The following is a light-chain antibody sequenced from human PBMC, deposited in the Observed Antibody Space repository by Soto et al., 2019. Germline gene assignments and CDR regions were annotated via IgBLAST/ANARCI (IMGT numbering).Light chain of an antibody. CDR3: CSLTNGATWV. CDR2: EVS. Sequence: QSAPTQPPSASGSPGQSATISCTGTSSDVGGYNYVSWYQQYPGKAPKLMIYEVSKRPSGVPDRFSGSKSGNTASLTVSGLQAEDEADYYCCSLTNGATWVFGGGTKLTVL. CDR1: SSDVGGYNY. J-gene: IGLJ3*02. V-gene: IGLV2-8*01.